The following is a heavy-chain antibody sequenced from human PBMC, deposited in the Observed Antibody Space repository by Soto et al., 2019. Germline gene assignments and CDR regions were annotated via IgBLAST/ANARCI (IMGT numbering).Heavy chain of an antibody. V-gene: IGHV4-59*01. Sequence: QVQLQESGPGLVKPSETLSLTCTVSGGSISSYYWSWIRQPPGKGLEWIGYIYYSGSTNYNPYLKSRVTISVDTSKNQFSLKLSSVTAADTAVYYCASSRSSGWYGYWGQGTLVTVSS. CDR3: ASSRSSGWYGY. CDR1: GGSISSYY. D-gene: IGHD6-19*01. J-gene: IGHJ4*02. CDR2: IYYSGST.